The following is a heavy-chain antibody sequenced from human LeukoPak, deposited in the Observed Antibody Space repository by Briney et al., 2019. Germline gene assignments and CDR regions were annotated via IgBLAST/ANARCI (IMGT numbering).Heavy chain of an antibody. CDR3: ARGPIGSNWFDP. CDR2: ISSTSSYI. V-gene: IGHV3-21*01. Sequence: GGSLRLSCEGSDFTLSSYSMNWVRQAPGKGLEWVSSISSTSSYIYYADSVKGRFTISRDNAKNSLYLQMNSLRDEDTAVYYCARGPIGSNWFDPWGQGTLVTVSS. J-gene: IGHJ5*02. D-gene: IGHD5/OR15-5a*01. CDR1: DFTLSSYS.